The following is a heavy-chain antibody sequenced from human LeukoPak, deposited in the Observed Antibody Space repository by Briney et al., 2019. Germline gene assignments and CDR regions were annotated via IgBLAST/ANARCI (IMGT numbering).Heavy chain of an antibody. J-gene: IGHJ4*02. D-gene: IGHD4-17*01. Sequence: PSETLSLTCAVSGVSFNDYYWSWVRQTPGKGLEWIGEINHSGYTNDSPSLKSRVTLSIDTSRKQFSLNLRSVTVADTGIYYCTRMTTGHDYWGQGTMVTVSS. V-gene: IGHV4-34*01. CDR2: INHSGYT. CDR1: GVSFNDYY. CDR3: TRMTTGHDY.